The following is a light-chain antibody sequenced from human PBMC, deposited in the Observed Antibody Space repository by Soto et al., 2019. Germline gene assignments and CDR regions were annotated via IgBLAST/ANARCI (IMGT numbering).Light chain of an antibody. CDR1: SSDVGGYDY. CDR2: KVS. Sequence: QSVLTQPASVSGSPGQSITISCTGTSSDVGGYDYVSWYQLYPGTAPNLIIFKVSNRPSGVSYRFSGSKSGNTASLTISGLQDEDEADYFCSSYSISTAYLFGTGTKLTVL. J-gene: IGLJ1*01. V-gene: IGLV2-14*01. CDR3: SSYSISTAYL.